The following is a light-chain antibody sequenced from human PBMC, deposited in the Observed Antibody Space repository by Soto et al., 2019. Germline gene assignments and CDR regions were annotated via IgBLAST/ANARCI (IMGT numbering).Light chain of an antibody. CDR3: QHGYSTPLT. CDR1: QSISTY. CDR2: AAS. Sequence: DIRMTQSPSSLSASVGDRVTIPCRTSQSISTYLHWYQQKPGKAPNLLIYAASTLQSGVPSRFSGSGSGTDFTLTISSLQPEDFATYFCQHGYSTPLTFGGGTKVDIK. V-gene: IGKV1-39*01. J-gene: IGKJ4*01.